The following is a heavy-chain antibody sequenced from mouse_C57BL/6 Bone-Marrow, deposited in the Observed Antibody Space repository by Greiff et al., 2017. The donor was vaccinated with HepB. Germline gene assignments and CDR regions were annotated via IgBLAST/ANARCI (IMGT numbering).Heavy chain of an antibody. D-gene: IGHD3-3*01. V-gene: IGHV5-16*01. CDR1: GFTFSDYY. J-gene: IGHJ4*01. CDR2: INYDGSST. CDR3: ASGGRRGQDYYAMDY. Sequence: DVMLVESEGGLVQPGSSMKLSCTASGFTFSDYYMAWVRQVPEKGLEWVANINYDGSSTYYLDSLKSRFIIARDNATNILYLQMSSLKSEDTATYYCASGGRRGQDYYAMDYWGQGTSVTVSS.